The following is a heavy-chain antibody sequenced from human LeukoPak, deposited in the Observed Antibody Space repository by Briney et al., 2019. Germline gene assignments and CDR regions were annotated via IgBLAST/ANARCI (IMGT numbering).Heavy chain of an antibody. V-gene: IGHV4-39*01. CDR3: ARQTGSGLFILP. D-gene: IGHD3/OR15-3a*01. CDR2: IYYSGNT. J-gene: IGHJ4*02. CDR1: GDSISSSSYY. Sequence: SETLSLTCTVSGDSISSSSYYWEWIRQTPGKGLEWIGSIYYSGNTYYNASLKSQVSISIDTSKNQFSLKLTSVTAADTAVYYCARQTGSGLFILPGGQGTLVTVSS.